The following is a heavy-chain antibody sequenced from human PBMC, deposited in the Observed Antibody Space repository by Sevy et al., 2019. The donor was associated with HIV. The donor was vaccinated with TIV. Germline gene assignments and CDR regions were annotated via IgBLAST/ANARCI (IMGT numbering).Heavy chain of an antibody. CDR3: EGGRYDSSGSFDALDI. CDR1: GFTFTSYA. CDR2: IYGSGGVT. J-gene: IGHJ3*02. V-gene: IGHV3-23*01. Sequence: GGSLRLSCKPSGFTFTSYAMNWVRQAPGKGLEWISTIYGSGGVTYYADSVKGRFTISRDKSKNTLYLQMNSLRTEDTALYYCEGGRYDSSGSFDALDIWGQGTMVTVSS. D-gene: IGHD3-22*01.